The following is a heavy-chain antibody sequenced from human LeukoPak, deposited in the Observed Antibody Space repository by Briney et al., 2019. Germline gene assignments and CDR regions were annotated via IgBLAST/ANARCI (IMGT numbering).Heavy chain of an antibody. CDR1: GFTFSSYA. Sequence: GESLKISCAASGFTFSSYAMSWVRQAPGKGLEWVSAISGSGGSTYYADSVKGRFTISRDNSKNTLYLQMNSLRAEDTAVYYCAKDHESIAAAVLLSWGQGTLVTVSS. CDR3: AKDHESIAAAVLLS. V-gene: IGHV3-23*01. D-gene: IGHD6-13*01. CDR2: ISGSGGST. J-gene: IGHJ5*02.